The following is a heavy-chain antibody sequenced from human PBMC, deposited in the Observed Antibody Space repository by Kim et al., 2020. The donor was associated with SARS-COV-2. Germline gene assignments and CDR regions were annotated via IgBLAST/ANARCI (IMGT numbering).Heavy chain of an antibody. CDR1: GFTVSSNY. Sequence: GSLRLSCAASGFTVSSNYMSWVRQAPGKGLEWVSVIYSGGSTYYADSVKGRFTISRDNSKNTLYLQMNSLRAEDTAVYYCARAGGYCSGGSCYIYWYFDLWGRGTLVTVSS. J-gene: IGHJ2*01. CDR3: ARAGGYCSGGSCYIYWYFDL. D-gene: IGHD2-15*01. CDR2: IYSGGST. V-gene: IGHV3-53*01.